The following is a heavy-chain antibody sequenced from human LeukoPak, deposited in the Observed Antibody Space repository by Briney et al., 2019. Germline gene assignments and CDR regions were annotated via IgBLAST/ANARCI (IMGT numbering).Heavy chain of an antibody. J-gene: IGHJ4*02. D-gene: IGHD6-13*01. CDR3: ARGDLYSSSWYN. CDR2: IYYSGST. Sequence: QTLSLTCTVSGGSISSGDNYWSWIRQPPGKGLEWIGYIYYSGSTYYNPSLKSRVTISVDTSKNQFSLKLNSVTAADTAVYYCARGDLYSSSWYNWGQGTLVTVSS. CDR1: GGSISSGDNY. V-gene: IGHV4-30-4*08.